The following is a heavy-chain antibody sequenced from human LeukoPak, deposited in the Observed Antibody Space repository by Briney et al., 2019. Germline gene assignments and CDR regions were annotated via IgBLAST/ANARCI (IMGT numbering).Heavy chain of an antibody. Sequence: GGSLRLSCVVSGLTFDSYSMNWVRQAPGKGLEWISYISNSGSPIYYADSVKGRFTISRDKDKSSLYLQMSSLAADDTAVYYCARGLALGLTVTPKAFDYWGQGILVTVSS. CDR2: ISNSGSPI. J-gene: IGHJ4*02. CDR3: ARGLALGLTVTPKAFDY. CDR1: GLTFDSYS. D-gene: IGHD4-11*01. V-gene: IGHV3-48*01.